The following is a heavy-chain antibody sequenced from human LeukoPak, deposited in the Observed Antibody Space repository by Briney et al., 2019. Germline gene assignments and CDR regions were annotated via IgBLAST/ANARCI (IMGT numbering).Heavy chain of an antibody. CDR2: IYYTRST. D-gene: IGHD2-2*01. Sequence: SETLSLTCTVSGGSIDSYHWSWLPQPPGKGLVWSGYIYYTRSTQYHPSLKSRVTISLDTSKHQFSLKLTSVSAADTAVYYCARVYQSAEYYFDYWGQGNLVSVSS. CDR3: ARVYQSAEYYFDY. V-gene: IGHV4-59*01. CDR1: GGSIDSYH. J-gene: IGHJ4*02.